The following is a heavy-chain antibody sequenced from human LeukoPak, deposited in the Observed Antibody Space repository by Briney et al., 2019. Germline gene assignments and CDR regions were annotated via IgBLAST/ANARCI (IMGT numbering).Heavy chain of an antibody. CDR2: ISSSSSTI. CDR1: GFTFSSYS. D-gene: IGHD6-13*01. Sequence: GGSLRLSCAASGFTFSSYSMNWVRQAPGKGLEWVSYISSSSSTIYYADSVKGRFTISRDNSKNTLYLQMNSLRAEDTAVYYCAKVAAAGFIDYWGQGTLVTVSS. CDR3: AKVAAAGFIDY. J-gene: IGHJ4*02. V-gene: IGHV3-48*01.